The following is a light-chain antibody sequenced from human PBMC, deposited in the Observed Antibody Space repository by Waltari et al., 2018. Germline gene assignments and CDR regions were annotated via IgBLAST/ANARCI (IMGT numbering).Light chain of an antibody. CDR2: WAS. CDR1: QIVFSSNNNKNY. Sequence: DIVMTQSPDSLAVSLGERATINCKSSQIVFSSNNNKNYLGLYQQRPGQPPKMIMYWASTRESGVPDRFSVSGSGTDFTLTITNLQAEDVAVYYCQQYYSSRYTFGQGTKPEIK. CDR3: QQYYSSRYT. V-gene: IGKV4-1*01. J-gene: IGKJ2*01.